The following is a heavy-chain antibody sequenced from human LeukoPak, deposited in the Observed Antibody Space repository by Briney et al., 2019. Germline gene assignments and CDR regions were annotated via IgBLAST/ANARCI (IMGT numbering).Heavy chain of an antibody. CDR2: ISGGGETT. CDR1: GFTSNNYA. J-gene: IGHJ4*02. V-gene: IGHV3-23*01. Sequence: GGSLRLSCAASGFTSNNYAMNWVRQAPGKGLEWVSSISGGGETTYYADSAKGPFTISRDNSQNTLYLQMNSLRAEDTAVYYCARDYADYVGYFFFDYWGQGTLVTVSS. D-gene: IGHD4-17*01. CDR3: ARDYADYVGYFFFDY.